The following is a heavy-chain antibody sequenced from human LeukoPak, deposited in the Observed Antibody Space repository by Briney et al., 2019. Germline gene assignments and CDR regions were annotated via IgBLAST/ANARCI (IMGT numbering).Heavy chain of an antibody. CDR2: INPNSGGT. CDR3: ARDGPRHYDFWSGYRPGFDY. V-gene: IGHV1-2*02. J-gene: IGHJ4*02. D-gene: IGHD3-3*01. CDR1: GYTFTGYY. Sequence: ASVKVSCKASGYTFTGYYMHWVRQAPGQGLEWMGWINPNSGGTNYAQKFQGRVTMTRDTSISTAYMELSRLRSDDTAVYYCARDGPRHYDFWSGYRPGFDYWGQGTLVTVSS.